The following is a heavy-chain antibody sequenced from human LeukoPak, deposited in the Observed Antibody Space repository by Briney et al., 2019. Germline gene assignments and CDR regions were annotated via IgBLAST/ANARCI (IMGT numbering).Heavy chain of an antibody. Sequence: GGSLRLSCAASGFTFSSCSMNWVRQAPGKGLEWVSSISSSSSYIYYADSVKGRFTISRDNAKNSLYLQMNSLRAEDTAVYYCARGRYSGYFFDYWGQGTLVTVSS. CDR3: ARGRYSGYFFDY. V-gene: IGHV3-21*01. J-gene: IGHJ4*02. D-gene: IGHD5-12*01. CDR1: GFTFSSCS. CDR2: ISSSSSYI.